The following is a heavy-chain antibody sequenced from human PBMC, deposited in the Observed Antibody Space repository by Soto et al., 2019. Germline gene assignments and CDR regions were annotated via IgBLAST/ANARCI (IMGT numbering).Heavy chain of an antibody. J-gene: IGHJ6*02. CDR3: ARAPLIWFGELLPKTPYSYYYYGMDV. V-gene: IGHV3-7*03. Sequence: PGGSLRLSCAASGFTFSSYWMSWVRQAPGKGLEWVANIKQDGSEKYYVDSVKGRFTISRDNAKNSLYLQMNSLRAEDTAVYYCARAPLIWFGELLPKTPYSYYYYGMDVWGQGTTVTVSS. CDR2: IKQDGSEK. CDR1: GFTFSSYW. D-gene: IGHD3-10*01.